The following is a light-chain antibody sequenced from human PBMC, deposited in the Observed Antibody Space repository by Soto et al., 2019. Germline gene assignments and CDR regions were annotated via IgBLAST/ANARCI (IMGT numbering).Light chain of an antibody. V-gene: IGLV2-8*01. CDR1: SSDVGYYDY. J-gene: IGLJ1*01. CDR3: SSHAGSNNFV. CDR2: EVT. Sequence: SVLTQPPSASGFRGQSVTISCTGTSSDVGYYDYVSWYQQHPGKAPKLVIYEVTKRPSGVPDRVSASKSGNTASLTVSGLRAEDEADYYCSSHAGSNNFVFGSGTKVTVL.